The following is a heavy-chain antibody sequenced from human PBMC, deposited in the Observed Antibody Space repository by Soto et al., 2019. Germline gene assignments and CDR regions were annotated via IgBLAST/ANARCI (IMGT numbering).Heavy chain of an antibody. V-gene: IGHV2-5*01. CDR3: AHSHNWNYEVHHFDY. J-gene: IGHJ4*02. Sequence: SAPTLVNTTLTLTLTCTFSGLSLSTSGVGVGWIRQPPGKALEWLALIYWNDDKRYSPSLKSRLTITKDTSKNQVVLTMTNMDPVDTATYYCAHSHNWNYEVHHFDYWGQGTLVTVSS. CDR2: IYWNDDK. D-gene: IGHD1-7*01. CDR1: GLSLSTSGVG.